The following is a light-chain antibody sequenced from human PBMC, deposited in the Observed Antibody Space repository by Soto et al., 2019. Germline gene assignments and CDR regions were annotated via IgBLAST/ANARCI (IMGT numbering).Light chain of an antibody. J-gene: IGLJ2*01. Sequence: QSVLTQPPSVSAAPGQKVTISCSGSSSNIGNNYVSWYQQLPGTAPKLLIYDSNKRRSGIPDRFSGSKSGTSATLGITGLQTGDEADHYCGTWDSSLSAVVFGGGTKLTVL. CDR1: SSNIGNNY. V-gene: IGLV1-51*01. CDR3: GTWDSSLSAVV. CDR2: DSN.